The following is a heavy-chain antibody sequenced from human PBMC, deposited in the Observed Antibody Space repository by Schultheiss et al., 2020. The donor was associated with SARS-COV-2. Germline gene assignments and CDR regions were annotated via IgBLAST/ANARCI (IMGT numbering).Heavy chain of an antibody. D-gene: IGHD4-17*01. Sequence: GGSLRLSCEASGFIFTSYGMHWVRQAPGKGLEWVALLSYDGGNKLYADSVKGRFAISRDNSKNTLYLQMNSLTPEDTAVYHCVRDLKDGDYAGVFDFWGQGTLVTVSS. J-gene: IGHJ4*02. CDR1: GFIFTSYG. V-gene: IGHV3-30*03. CDR2: LSYDGGNK. CDR3: VRDLKDGDYAGVFDF.